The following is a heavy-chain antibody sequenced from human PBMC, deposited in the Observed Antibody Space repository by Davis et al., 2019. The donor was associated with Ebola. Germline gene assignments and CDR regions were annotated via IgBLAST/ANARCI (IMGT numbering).Heavy chain of an antibody. CDR2: IHNSGYT. D-gene: IGHD3-22*01. J-gene: IGHJ4*02. CDR3: SRWEYDSGGYYLGY. Sequence: PSETLSLTCTVSGGSISNYYWNWVRQPPGKGLEWIGYIHNSGYTTYNPSLRSRVTISLDTSRNQYSLNLNSVTAADTAVYYCSRWEYDSGGYYLGYWGQGILVTVSS. CDR1: GGSISNYY. V-gene: IGHV4-59*01.